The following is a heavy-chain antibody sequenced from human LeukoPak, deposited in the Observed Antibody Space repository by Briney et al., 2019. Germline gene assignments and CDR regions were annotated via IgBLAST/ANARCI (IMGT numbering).Heavy chain of an antibody. CDR2: FYHSGNS. V-gene: IGHV4-38-2*01. CDR1: GYSISSGYY. CDR3: ARVLWFGGYYFDL. Sequence: SETLSLTCAVSGYSISSGYYWGWIRQAPGKGLEWIGRFYHSGNSYYNPSLKSLVTISVDTSKYLYSLRLSSVTAADTAVYSCARVLWFGGYYFDLWGQGTLVTVSS. J-gene: IGHJ4*02. D-gene: IGHD3-10*01.